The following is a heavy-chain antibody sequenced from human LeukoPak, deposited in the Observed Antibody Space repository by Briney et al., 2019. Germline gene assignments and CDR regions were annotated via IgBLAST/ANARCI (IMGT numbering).Heavy chain of an antibody. V-gene: IGHV4-59*01. Sequence: SETLSLTCTVSGVSISSYYWSWIRQPPGGGLEWIGYIYYSGSTNYNPSLKSRVTISVDTSKNQFSLKLSSVTAADTAVFYCASVSSSWYYFDYWGQGTLVTVSS. J-gene: IGHJ4*02. CDR2: IYYSGST. CDR1: GVSISSYY. D-gene: IGHD6-13*01. CDR3: ASVSSSWYYFDY.